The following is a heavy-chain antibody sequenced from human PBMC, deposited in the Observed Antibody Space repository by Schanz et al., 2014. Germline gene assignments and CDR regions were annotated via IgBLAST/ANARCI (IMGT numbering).Heavy chain of an antibody. CDR1: GYTFNNHG. V-gene: IGHV1-18*01. D-gene: IGHD3-10*01. J-gene: IGHJ3*02. CDR2: INAHTGNT. CDR3: ARVHIATYHYNSPGAFDI. Sequence: QVQLVQSAPEVKKPGASVKVSCKASGYTFNNHGISWVRQAPGQGLELMGWINAHTGNTQYAQKFQGRVNMTRDTVTTTVHLELTRLRTDDTAIYYCARVHIATYHYNSPGAFDIWGQGTRVTVSS.